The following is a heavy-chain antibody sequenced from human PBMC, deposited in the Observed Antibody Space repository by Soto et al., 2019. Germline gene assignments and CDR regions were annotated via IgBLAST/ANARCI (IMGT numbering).Heavy chain of an antibody. J-gene: IGHJ5*02. CDR2: ISYSGST. V-gene: IGHV4-59*01. CDR1: GASITTYY. CDR3: ARDWDSSGLFDP. D-gene: IGHD3-10*01. Sequence: SETLSLTCSVSGASITTYYWSWIRQPSGKGLEWIGSISYSGSTKYNPSLESRVMISLDTSKNQFSLRLTSVTAADTALYYCARDWDSSGLFDPWGQGALVTVSS.